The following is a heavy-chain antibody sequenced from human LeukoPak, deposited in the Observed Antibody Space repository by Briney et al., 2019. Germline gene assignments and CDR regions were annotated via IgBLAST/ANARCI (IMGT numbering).Heavy chain of an antibody. CDR2: IYTSGST. J-gene: IGHJ6*03. D-gene: IGHD5-24*01. CDR1: GGSISSYY. V-gene: IGHV4-4*09. Sequence: NPSETLSLTCTVSGGSISSYYWSWIRQPPGKGLEWIGYIYTSGSTNYNPSLKSRVTISVDTSKNQFSLKLSSVTAADTAVYYCARLITGLGVPYYYHMDVWGKGTTVTVSS. CDR3: ARLITGLGVPYYYHMDV.